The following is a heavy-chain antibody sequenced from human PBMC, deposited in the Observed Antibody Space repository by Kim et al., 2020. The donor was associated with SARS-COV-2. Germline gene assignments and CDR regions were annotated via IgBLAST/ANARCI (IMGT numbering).Heavy chain of an antibody. V-gene: IGHV1-3*01. D-gene: IGHD1-7*01. CDR3: ARAQELDY. CDR2: MNAANGNT. CDR1: GFTFTNYG. Sequence: ASVKVSCKASGFTFTNYGIHWVRQAPGERLEWMGWMNAANGNTTYSQRFQGRVTFTRDTSATTAYMELSRLTSEYTAVYYCARAQELDYWGQGTLVIVSS. J-gene: IGHJ4*02.